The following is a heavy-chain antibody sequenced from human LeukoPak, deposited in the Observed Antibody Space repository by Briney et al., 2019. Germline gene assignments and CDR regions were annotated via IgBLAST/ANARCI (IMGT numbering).Heavy chain of an antibody. CDR1: GGSISSYY. D-gene: IGHD5-12*01. CDR3: ARDVEFRYGGYEVGTFDI. J-gene: IGHJ3*02. CDR2: IYYTGSA. Sequence: SDTLSLTCTVSGGSISSYYWNWIRQSPGKGLEWIGLIYYTGSANYNPSLKSRVTISVDTSKNQFSLKLSSVTAADTAEYYCARDVEFRYGGYEVGTFDIWGQGTLVTVSS. V-gene: IGHV4-59*01.